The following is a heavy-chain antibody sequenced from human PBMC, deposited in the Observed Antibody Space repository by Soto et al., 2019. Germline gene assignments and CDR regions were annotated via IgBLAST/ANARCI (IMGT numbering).Heavy chain of an antibody. CDR2: ILPSLHTT. J-gene: IGHJ1*01. CDR3: ASGPGYCGGGSCRPSEYFRH. CDR1: GVTFFNSG. D-gene: IGHD2-15*01. Sequence: QVHLVQSGAEVKKPGSSVKVSCKASGVTFFNSGFSWVRQAPGQGLEWVGGILPSLHTTKYAQSFRGRVTITADESTSTAYMELTSLRADDTAVYYCASGPGYCGGGSCRPSEYFRHWGQGTLLIVSS. V-gene: IGHV1-69*11.